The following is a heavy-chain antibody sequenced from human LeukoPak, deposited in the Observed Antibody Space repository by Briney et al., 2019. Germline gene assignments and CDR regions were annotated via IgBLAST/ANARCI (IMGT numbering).Heavy chain of an antibody. D-gene: IGHD5-18*01. CDR1: GYTFTGYY. CDR2: INPNFGGT. CDR3: AREGRVDSAVVLFDY. J-gene: IGHJ4*02. V-gene: IGHV1-2*02. Sequence: AAVKLSCKASGYTFTGYYMHWVRQAPGQGVERMXXINPNFGGTNYTQEFQGRDTITRDTTNSTAYMEQRRLRSDDTAVYYCAREGRVDSAVVLFDYWGQGTLVTVSS.